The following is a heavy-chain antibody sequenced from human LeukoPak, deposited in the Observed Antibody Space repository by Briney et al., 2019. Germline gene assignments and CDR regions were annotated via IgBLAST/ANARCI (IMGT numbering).Heavy chain of an antibody. CDR3: VRDRRYYDSSGYQGFDY. Sequence: SETLSLTCTVSGGSMNNYYWSWIRQPAGKGLEWIGQIYTSGTTNYNPSLRSRVTMSVDTSKNQFSLKLSPVTAADTAVYYCVRDRRYYDSSGYQGFDYWGQGMLVTVSS. D-gene: IGHD3-22*01. CDR1: GGSMNNYY. J-gene: IGHJ4*02. CDR2: IYTSGTT. V-gene: IGHV4-4*07.